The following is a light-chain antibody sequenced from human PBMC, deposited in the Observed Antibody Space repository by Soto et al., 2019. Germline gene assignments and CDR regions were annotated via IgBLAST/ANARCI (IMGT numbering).Light chain of an antibody. V-gene: IGKV4-1*01. Sequence: DIVMTQSPDSLAVSLAERATINCKSSQSVLYSSNNKNYLAWYQQKPGQPPKLLIYWASTRESGVPDRFSGSGSGADFTLTSSSLQAEDVAVYYCQQYYSTPVWTFGQGTKVEIK. CDR2: WAS. J-gene: IGKJ1*01. CDR1: QSVLYSSNNKNY. CDR3: QQYYSTPVWT.